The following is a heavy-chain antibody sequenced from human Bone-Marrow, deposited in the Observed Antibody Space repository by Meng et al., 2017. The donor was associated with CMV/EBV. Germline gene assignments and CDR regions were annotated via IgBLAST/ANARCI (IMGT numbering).Heavy chain of an antibody. Sequence: GGSLRLSCAASGITFDDYAMQWVRQAPGKGLEWVSSISSSSSYIYYADSVKGRFTISRDNAKNSLYLQMNSLRAEDTAVYYCARETYYYGSGSYTNWGQGTLVTVSS. J-gene: IGHJ4*02. D-gene: IGHD3-10*01. CDR1: GITFDDYA. CDR3: ARETYYYGSGSYTN. V-gene: IGHV3-21*01. CDR2: ISSSSSYI.